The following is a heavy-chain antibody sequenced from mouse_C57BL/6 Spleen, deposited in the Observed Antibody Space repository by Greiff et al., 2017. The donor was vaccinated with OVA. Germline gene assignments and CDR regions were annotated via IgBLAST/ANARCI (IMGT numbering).Heavy chain of an antibody. Sequence: VQLQQPGAELVKPGASVKLSCKASGYTFTSYWMHWVKQRPGQGLEWIGMIHPNSGSTNYNEKFKSKATLTVDKSSSTAYMQLSSLTSEDSAVYYGAKDYSNYGRTWFAYWGQGTLVTVSA. CDR1: GYTFTSYW. CDR2: IHPNSGST. D-gene: IGHD2-5*01. J-gene: IGHJ3*01. V-gene: IGHV1-64*01. CDR3: AKDYSNYGRTWFAY.